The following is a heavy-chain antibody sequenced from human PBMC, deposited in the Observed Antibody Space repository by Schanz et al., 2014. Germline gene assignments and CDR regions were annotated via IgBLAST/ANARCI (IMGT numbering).Heavy chain of an antibody. CDR2: VSSDGNND. J-gene: IGHJ4*02. CDR1: GFTFSSYS. Sequence: VQLAESGGGLVQPGGSLRLSCAASGFTFSSYSMSWVRQAPGKGLVWVALVSSDGNNDYYTDSVKGRFTISRDNSKNTVHLQMNSLRAEDTAVYYCAASSGWHPSTDYWGQGTLVTVSS. V-gene: IGHV3-30*03. CDR3: AASSGWHPSTDY. D-gene: IGHD6-19*01.